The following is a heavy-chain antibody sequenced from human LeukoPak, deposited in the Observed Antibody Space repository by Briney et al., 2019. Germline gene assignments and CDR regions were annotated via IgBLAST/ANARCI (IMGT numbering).Heavy chain of an antibody. CDR2: ISGSGGST. D-gene: IGHD6-19*01. CDR3: AKVEQWPLRHFDY. Sequence: HTGGSLRLSCAASGFTFSSYAMSWVRQAPGKGLEWVSAISGSGGSTYYADSVKGRFTISRDNSKNTLYLQMNSLRAEDTAVYYCAKVEQWPLRHFDYWGQGTLVTVSS. V-gene: IGHV3-23*01. J-gene: IGHJ4*02. CDR1: GFTFSSYA.